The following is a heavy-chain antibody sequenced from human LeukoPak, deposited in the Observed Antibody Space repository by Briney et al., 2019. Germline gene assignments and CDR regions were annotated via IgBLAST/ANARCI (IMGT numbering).Heavy chain of an antibody. D-gene: IGHD3-22*01. CDR1: SGSFSNYY. CDR2: INQSGST. V-gene: IGHV4-34*01. J-gene: IGHJ4*02. Sequence: SETLSLTCAVYSGSFSNYYWSWIRQPPGKGLEWIGEINQSGSTNYNPSLKSRVTISVDTSKNQFSLKLRSVTAADTAVYYCARDRYYYDSSGYSLFDYWGQGTLVTVSS. CDR3: ARDRYYYDSSGYSLFDY.